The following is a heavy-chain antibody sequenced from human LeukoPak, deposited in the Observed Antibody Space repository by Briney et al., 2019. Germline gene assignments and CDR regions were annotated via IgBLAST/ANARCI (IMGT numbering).Heavy chain of an antibody. D-gene: IGHD1-26*01. J-gene: IGHJ3*02. V-gene: IGHV3-20*04. CDR3: ARAKSGSYSDAFDI. CDR2: INWNGGST. Sequence: GGSLRLSCAASGFSFDDYGLTWVRQAPGKGLEWVSGINWNGGSTGYADSVEGRFTFSRDNAKNSLYLRMNSLRVEDAALYYCARAKSGSYSDAFDIWGQGTMVTVSS. CDR1: GFSFDDYG.